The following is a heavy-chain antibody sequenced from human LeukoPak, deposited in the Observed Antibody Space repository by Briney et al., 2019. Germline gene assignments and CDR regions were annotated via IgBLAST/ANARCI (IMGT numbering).Heavy chain of an antibody. J-gene: IGHJ4*02. CDR3: ARVHRAYDILTGYYGSYYFDY. CDR2: IYYSGST. CDR1: GGSFSSYY. Sequence: YPSETLSLTCAVYGGSFSSYYWSWIRQPPGKGLEWIGYIYYSGSTNYNPSLKSRVTISVDTSKNQFSPKLSSVTAADTAVYYCARVHRAYDILTGYYGSYYFDYWGQGTLVTVSS. V-gene: IGHV4-59*01. D-gene: IGHD3-9*01.